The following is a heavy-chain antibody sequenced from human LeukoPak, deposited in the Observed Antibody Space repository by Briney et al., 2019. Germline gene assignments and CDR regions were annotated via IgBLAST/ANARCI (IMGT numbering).Heavy chain of an antibody. V-gene: IGHV1-2*02. D-gene: IGHD5-24*01. Sequence: ASVKVSCKASGYTFTGYYMHWVRQAPGQRLEWMGWINPNSGGTNYAQKFQGRVTMTRDTSISTAYMELSRLRSDDTAVYYCARAELATVNWFDPWGQGTLVTVSS. CDR3: ARAELATVNWFDP. CDR1: GYTFTGYY. J-gene: IGHJ5*02. CDR2: INPNSGGT.